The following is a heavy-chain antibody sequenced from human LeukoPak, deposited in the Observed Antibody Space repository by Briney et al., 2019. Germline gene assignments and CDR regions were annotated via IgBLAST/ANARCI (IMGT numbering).Heavy chain of an antibody. CDR1: GGTFSSYA. Sequence: SVKVSCKASGGTFSSYAISWVRQAPGQGLEWMGGIIPIFGTANYAQKFQGRVTITTDESTSTAYMELSSLRSEDTAVYYCARAGEQIGYYFDYWGREPWSPSPQ. CDR2: IIPIFGTA. V-gene: IGHV1-69*05. CDR3: ARAGEQIGYYFDY. D-gene: IGHD4-17*01. J-gene: IGHJ4*02.